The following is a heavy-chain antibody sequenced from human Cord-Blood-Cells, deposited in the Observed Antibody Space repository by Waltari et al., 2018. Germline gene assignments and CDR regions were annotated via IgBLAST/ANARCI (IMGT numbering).Heavy chain of an antibody. J-gene: IGHJ5*02. D-gene: IGHD3-22*01. CDR3: ARHYYYDSSGYYYWFDP. CDR2: INHSGST. CDR1: GGSFSGYY. Sequence: QVQLQQWGAGLLKPSETLSLTCAVYGGSFSGYYWSWIRQPPGKGLEWIGEINHSGSTNYNPSLKSRVTISVDTSKNQFSLKLSSVTDADTAVYYCARHYYYDSSGYYYWFDPWGQGTLVTVSS. V-gene: IGHV4-34*01.